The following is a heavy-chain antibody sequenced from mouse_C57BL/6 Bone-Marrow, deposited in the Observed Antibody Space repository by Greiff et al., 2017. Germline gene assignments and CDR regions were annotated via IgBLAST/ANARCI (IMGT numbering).Heavy chain of an antibody. Sequence: QVQLQQPGAELVKPGASVKLSCKASGYTFTSYWMHWVKQRPGRGLEWIGRIDPNSGGTKYNEKFKSKATLTVDKPSITAYMQLSCLTSEASAVYSCARSGRGYYFGYWGQGTTLTVSA. CDR2: IDPNSGGT. V-gene: IGHV1-72*01. CDR3: ARSGRGYYFGY. CDR1: GYTFTSYW. J-gene: IGHJ2*01. D-gene: IGHD3-1*01.